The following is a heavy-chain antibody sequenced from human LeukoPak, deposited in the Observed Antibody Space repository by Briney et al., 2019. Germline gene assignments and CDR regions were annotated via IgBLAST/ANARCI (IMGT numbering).Heavy chain of an antibody. D-gene: IGHD3-3*01. J-gene: IGHJ5*02. CDR2: ISGSGGST. CDR3: AKDFTIFGVVTNWSDP. V-gene: IGHV3-23*01. CDR1: GFTFSSYA. Sequence: QPGGSLRLSCAASGFTFSSYAMSWVRQAPGKGLEWVSAISGSGGSTYYADSVKGRFTISRDNSKNTLCLQMNSLRAEDTAVYYCAKDFTIFGVVTNWSDPWGQGTLVTVSS.